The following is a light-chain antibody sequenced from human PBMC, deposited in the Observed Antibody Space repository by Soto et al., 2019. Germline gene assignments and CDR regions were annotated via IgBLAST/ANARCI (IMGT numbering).Light chain of an antibody. V-gene: IGLV4-69*01. CDR2: LNSDGSH. J-gene: IGLJ2*01. CDR1: SGHSNYA. Sequence: QLVLTQSPSASASLGASVKLTCTLSSGHSNYAIAWHQQQSEKGPRYLMKLNSDGSHSKGDGIPDRFSGSSSGAERYLTISSLPSEDEADYSCQTWGSGIVVFGGGTQLTVL. CDR3: QTWGSGIVV.